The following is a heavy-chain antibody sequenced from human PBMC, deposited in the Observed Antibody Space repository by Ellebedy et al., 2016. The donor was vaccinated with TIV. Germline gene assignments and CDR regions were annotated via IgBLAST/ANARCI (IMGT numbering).Heavy chain of an antibody. CDR3: ARGLTMYYFDY. J-gene: IGHJ4*02. V-gene: IGHV3-48*02. Sequence: GESLEISCAASGFTFSSYSMNWVRQAPGKGLEWVSYISSSSTIYYADSVKGRFTISRDNAKNSLYLQMNSLRDEDTAVYYCARGLTMYYFDYWGQGTLVTVSS. D-gene: IGHD3-10*02. CDR2: ISSSSTI. CDR1: GFTFSSYS.